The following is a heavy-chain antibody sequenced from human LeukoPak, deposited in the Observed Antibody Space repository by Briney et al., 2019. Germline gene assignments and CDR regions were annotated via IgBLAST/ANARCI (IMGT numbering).Heavy chain of an antibody. D-gene: IGHD2-8*01. V-gene: IGHV3-21*04. Sequence: PGGSLRLSCAASGFTFSSYSMNWVRQAPGKGLEWVSSISSSSSYIYYADSLKGRFTISRDNAKNSLYLQMNSLRAEDTALYYCARLSGINAKYYFDYWGQGTLVTVSS. CDR3: ARLSGINAKYYFDY. CDR2: ISSSSSYI. CDR1: GFTFSSYS. J-gene: IGHJ4*02.